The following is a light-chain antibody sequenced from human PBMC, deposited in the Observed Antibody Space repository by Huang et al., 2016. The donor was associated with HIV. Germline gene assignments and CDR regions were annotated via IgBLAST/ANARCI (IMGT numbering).Light chain of an antibody. Sequence: EIVMTQSPATLSVSPGERATASCRASQSIISNLAWYQQKTGQAPRLLIYGASTMATGIPPRFRGSGSATEFTLTISSLQSEDFAFYYCQHYNNWPPLVTFGGGTKVEIK. V-gene: IGKV3-15*01. CDR1: QSIISN. CDR3: QHYNNWPPLVT. CDR2: GAS. J-gene: IGKJ4*01.